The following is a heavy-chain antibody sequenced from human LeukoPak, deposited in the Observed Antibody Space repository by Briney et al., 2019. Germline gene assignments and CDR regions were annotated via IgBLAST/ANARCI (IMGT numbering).Heavy chain of an antibody. Sequence: GGSLRLSCAASEFSVSNYYMTWVRQAPGKGLEWLSGIYKNGSTFYTDAVKGRFTISRDNAKNSLYLQMNSLRAEDTAVYYCARDLAYSSSPDFDFWGQGTLVTVSS. D-gene: IGHD6-6*01. CDR2: IYKNGST. J-gene: IGHJ4*02. CDR3: ARDLAYSSSPDFDF. V-gene: IGHV3-53*01. CDR1: EFSVSNYY.